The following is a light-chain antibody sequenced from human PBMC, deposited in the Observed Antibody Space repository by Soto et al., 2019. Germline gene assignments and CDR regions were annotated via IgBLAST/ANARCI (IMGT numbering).Light chain of an antibody. J-gene: IGKJ2*01. Sequence: EFVLTQSPGTLSLSPGERATLSCRASQSVSSSYLAWYQQKPGQAPRLLIYGASNSASGIPDRFSGGASGTGFTLSISRLEPEDFAVYFCQQYGGSPPFTFGQGTKVEIK. CDR2: GAS. V-gene: IGKV3-20*01. CDR3: QQYGGSPPFT. CDR1: QSVSSSY.